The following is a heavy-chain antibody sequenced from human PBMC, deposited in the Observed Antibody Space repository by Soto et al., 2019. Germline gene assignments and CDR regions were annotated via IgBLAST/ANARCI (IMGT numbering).Heavy chain of an antibody. J-gene: IGHJ5*02. CDR3: ARHPPFDP. Sequence: PGESLKISCQAFGYSLTSYWISWVRQIPGKGLEWMGRIDPSDSYTNYSPSFQGHVAISVDRSIDTAYLQWSSLKASDTAIYYCARHPPFDPWGQGTLVTVSS. V-gene: IGHV5-10-1*01. CDR1: GYSLTSYW. CDR2: IDPSDSYT.